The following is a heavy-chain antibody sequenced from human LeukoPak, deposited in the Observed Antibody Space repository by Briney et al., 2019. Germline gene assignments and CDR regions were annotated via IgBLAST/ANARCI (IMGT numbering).Heavy chain of an antibody. V-gene: IGHV1-2*04. Sequence: GASVKVSCKASGYTFTGYYMHWVRQAPGLGLEWMGWINPNSGGTNYAQKFQGWVTMTRDTSISTAYMELSRLRSDDTAVYYCARGGFVYYYDSEGDYFDYWGQGTLVTVSS. CDR3: ARGGFVYYYDSEGDYFDY. CDR1: GYTFTGYY. J-gene: IGHJ4*02. D-gene: IGHD3-22*01. CDR2: INPNSGGT.